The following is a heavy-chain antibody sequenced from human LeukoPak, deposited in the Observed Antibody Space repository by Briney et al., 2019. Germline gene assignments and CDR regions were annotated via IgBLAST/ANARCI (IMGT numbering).Heavy chain of an antibody. Sequence: PGGSLRLSCAASGFTLSSYAIHWVRQAPGKGLEWVAVISYDGSNKYYADSVKGRFTISRDNSKNTLYLQMNTLRAEDTAVYYCAKADGSGSYYANYFDYWGQGTLVTVSS. J-gene: IGHJ4*02. CDR2: ISYDGSNK. CDR3: AKADGSGSYYANYFDY. D-gene: IGHD3-10*01. V-gene: IGHV3-30*18. CDR1: GFTLSSYA.